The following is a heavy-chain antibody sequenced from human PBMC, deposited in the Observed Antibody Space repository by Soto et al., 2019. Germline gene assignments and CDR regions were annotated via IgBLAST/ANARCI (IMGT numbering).Heavy chain of an antibody. CDR2: ISSGGSTI. V-gene: IGHV3-48*03. J-gene: IGHJ6*02. Sequence: PGGSLRLSCAASGFTFSGYGMNWVRQAPGKGLECISYISSGGSTISYADSVKGRFTISRDNAKNSLFLQMKSLRAEDTAVYYCARAYPVTNYYYHGMDVWGQGTTVTVSS. CDR3: ARAYPVTNYYYHGMDV. CDR1: GFTFSGYG. D-gene: IGHD4-17*01.